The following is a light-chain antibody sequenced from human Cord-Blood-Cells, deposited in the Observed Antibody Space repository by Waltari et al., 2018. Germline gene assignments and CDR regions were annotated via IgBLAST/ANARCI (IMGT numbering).Light chain of an antibody. J-gene: IGLJ3*02. CDR2: KDS. V-gene: IGLV3-25*02. CDR3: QSADSSGTWV. CDR1: ALPKHY. Sequence: SYELTQPPSVSVSPGQTARITCSGDALPKHYAYWYQQKPGQAPVLVIYKDSERPSGIPERFSGASSGTTVTLTISGVQAEDEADYYCQSADSSGTWVFGGGTKLTVL.